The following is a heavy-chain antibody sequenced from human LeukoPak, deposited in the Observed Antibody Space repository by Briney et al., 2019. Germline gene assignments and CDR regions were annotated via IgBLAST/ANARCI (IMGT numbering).Heavy chain of an antibody. CDR2: ISGSGKTI. Sequence: GGSLRLSCAASGFSFSIYEMNWVRQAPGKGLEWVSYISGSGKTIYYADSVKGRFTISRDNAKNSLFLQMNSLRVEDTAVYYCARDTSGWYRWFDPWGQGTLVTVSS. CDR1: GFSFSIYE. CDR3: ARDTSGWYRWFDP. D-gene: IGHD6-19*01. V-gene: IGHV3-48*03. J-gene: IGHJ5*02.